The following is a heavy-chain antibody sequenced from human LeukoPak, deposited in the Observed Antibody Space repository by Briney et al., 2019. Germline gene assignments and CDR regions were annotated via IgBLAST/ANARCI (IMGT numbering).Heavy chain of an antibody. CDR1: GFTFYHYA. J-gene: IGHJ4*02. CDR2: INWSSETI. D-gene: IGHD7-27*01. Sequence: GGSLRLSCKASGFTFYHYAMHWVRQVPGKGLEWVSSINWSSETIGYADSVKGRFTISRDNAKNSLYLQMNSLRAEDTAVYYCARVIWGLYYFDYWGQGTLVTVSS. CDR3: ARVIWGLYYFDY. V-gene: IGHV3-9*01.